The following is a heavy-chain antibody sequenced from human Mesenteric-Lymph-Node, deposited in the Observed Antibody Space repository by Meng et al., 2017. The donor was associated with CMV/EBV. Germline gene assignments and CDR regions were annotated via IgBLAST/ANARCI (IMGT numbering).Heavy chain of an antibody. CDR2: IKQDESEK. CDR1: GFTFRSYW. D-gene: IGHD3-3*01. J-gene: IGHJ6*02. CDR3: ARVHASRDDFWSYYYYGMDV. V-gene: IGHV3-7*01. Sequence: GGSLRLSCAVSGFTFRSYWMSWVRQAPGKGLEWVASIKQDESEKYYVDSVKSRFTVSRDNAKNSLYLQMNSLRAEDTAIYYCARVHASRDDFWSYYYYGMDVWGQGTTVTVSS.